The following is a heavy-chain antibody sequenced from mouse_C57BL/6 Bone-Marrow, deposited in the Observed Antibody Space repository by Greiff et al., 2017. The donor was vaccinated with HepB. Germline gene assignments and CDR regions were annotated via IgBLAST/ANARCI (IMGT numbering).Heavy chain of an antibody. V-gene: IGHV3-6*01. D-gene: IGHD1-1*01. CDR2: ISYDGSN. J-gene: IGHJ1*03. CDR1: GYSITSGYY. CDR3: AYYYGSSYGYFDV. Sequence: EVKLQESGPGLVKPSQSLSLTCSVTGYSITSGYYWNWIRQFPGNKLEWMGYISYDGSNNYNPSLKNRISITRDTSKNQFFLKLNSVTTEDTATYDCAYYYGSSYGYFDVWGTGTTVTVSS.